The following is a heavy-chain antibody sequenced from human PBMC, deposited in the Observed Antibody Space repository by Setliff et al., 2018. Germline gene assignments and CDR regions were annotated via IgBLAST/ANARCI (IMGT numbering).Heavy chain of an antibody. CDR1: GFTFSAHY. Sequence: GGSLRLSCAASGFTFSAHYMDWLRQAPGKGLEWVGRIRNKDNSYTTEYAASVKGRFTISRDDSKNSLYLQMNGLKTEDTAVYYCARVYAYSYGFDYWGQGTPVTVSS. D-gene: IGHD3-16*01. CDR2: IRNKDNSYTT. CDR3: ARVYAYSYGFDY. J-gene: IGHJ4*02. V-gene: IGHV3-72*01.